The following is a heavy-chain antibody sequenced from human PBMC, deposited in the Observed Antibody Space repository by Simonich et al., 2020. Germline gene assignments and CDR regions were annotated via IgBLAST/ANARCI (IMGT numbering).Heavy chain of an antibody. Sequence: QVQLQESGPGLVKPSETLSLTCTVSGGSISSYYWSWIRQPPGKGLEWIGYIYYSGSTNYNPSLKSRVTISVDPSKNQFSLKLSSVTAADTAVYYCARSLGYYDYYYGMDVWGQGTTVTVSS. CDR3: ARSLGYYDYYYGMDV. J-gene: IGHJ6*02. V-gene: IGHV4-59*08. CDR1: GGSISSYY. CDR2: IYYSGST. D-gene: IGHD1-26*01.